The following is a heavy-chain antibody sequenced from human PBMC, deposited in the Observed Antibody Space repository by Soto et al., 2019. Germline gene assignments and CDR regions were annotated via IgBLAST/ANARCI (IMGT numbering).Heavy chain of an antibody. CDR2: ISYDGSNK. V-gene: IGHV3-30*18. Sequence: GGSLRLSCAASGFTFSSYGMHWVRQAPGKGLEWVAVISYDGSNKYYADSVKGRFTISRDNSKNTLYLQMNSLRAEDTAVYYCAKDMREYSGYDCLECASDYWGQGTLVTVSS. CDR1: GFTFSSYG. CDR3: AKDMREYSGYDCLECASDY. J-gene: IGHJ4*02. D-gene: IGHD5-12*01.